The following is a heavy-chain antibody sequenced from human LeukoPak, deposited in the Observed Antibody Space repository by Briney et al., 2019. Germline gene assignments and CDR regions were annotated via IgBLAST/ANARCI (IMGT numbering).Heavy chain of an antibody. D-gene: IGHD3-10*01. CDR2: INPNSGGT. V-gene: IGHV1-2*02. J-gene: IGHJ4*02. Sequence: ASVKVSCKASGYTFTGYYIHWVRQAPGQGLEWMGWINPNSGGTNYAQKFQGRVTMTRDTSISTAYMELSRLRSDDTAVYYCASVGENYGSGGDYFDYWGQGTLVTVSS. CDR1: GYTFTGYY. CDR3: ASVGENYGSGGDYFDY.